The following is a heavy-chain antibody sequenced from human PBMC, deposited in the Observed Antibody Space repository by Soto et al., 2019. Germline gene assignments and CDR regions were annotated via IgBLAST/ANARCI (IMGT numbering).Heavy chain of an antibody. D-gene: IGHD3-9*01. CDR1: GEALGGYY. CDR2: INHSGDT. J-gene: IGHJ6*02. CDR3: ARVSPFYDILTGRYHYYRLDV. V-gene: IGHV4-34*01. Sequence: QVQLQQWGAGPLKPSETLSLSCGVSGEALGGYYWSWIRQSSGKGLEWSGQINHSGDTNYNPSLKSRVTLSVDTSKNHLPLKLTSVTAADTAVYYCARVSPFYDILTGRYHYYRLDVWGQGTTVTVSS.